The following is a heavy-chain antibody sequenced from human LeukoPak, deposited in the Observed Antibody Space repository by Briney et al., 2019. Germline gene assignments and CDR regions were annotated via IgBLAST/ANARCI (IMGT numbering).Heavy chain of an antibody. J-gene: IGHJ6*03. CDR2: INPNSGGT. D-gene: IGHD2-15*01. V-gene: IGHV1-2*02. CDR1: GYTFTGYY. Sequence: ASVKVSCKASGYTFTGYYMHWVRQAPGQGLEWMGWINPNSGGTNYAQKFQGRVTMTRDTSISTAYMELSRLRSDDTAVYYCARDGSGAIPRYCSGGSCYSDYYYYMDVWGKGTTVTISS. CDR3: ARDGSGAIPRYCSGGSCYSDYYYYMDV.